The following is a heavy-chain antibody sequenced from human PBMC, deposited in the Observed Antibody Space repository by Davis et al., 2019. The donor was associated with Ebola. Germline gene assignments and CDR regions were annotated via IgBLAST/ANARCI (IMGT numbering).Heavy chain of an antibody. D-gene: IGHD3-3*01. V-gene: IGHV5-51*01. J-gene: IGHJ6*02. CDR2: IYPGDSDT. Sequence: GESLKISCNGSGYSFTSYWIGWVRQMPGKGLEWMGIIYPGDSDTRYSPSFQGQVTISADKSISTAYLQWSSLKASDTAMYYCARGYYDFWSGFNYGMDVWGQGTTVTVSS. CDR3: ARGYYDFWSGFNYGMDV. CDR1: GYSFTSYW.